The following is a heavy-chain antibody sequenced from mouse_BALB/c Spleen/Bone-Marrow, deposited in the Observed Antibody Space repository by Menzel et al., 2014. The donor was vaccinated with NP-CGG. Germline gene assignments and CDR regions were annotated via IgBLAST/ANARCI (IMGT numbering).Heavy chain of an antibody. J-gene: IGHJ1*01. CDR2: FAPGSGNT. D-gene: IGHD2-4*01. CDR1: GYTFTSYW. CDR3: ARARSTVITTWYFDV. Sequence: DLVKPGASVTLSCKASGYTFTSYWINWIKQRPGQGLEWIGRFAPGSGNTYYNEMFKGKATLTVDTSSSTAYIQLSSLSSEDSAVYVCARARSTVITTWYFDVWGAGTTVTVSS. V-gene: IGHV1S41*01.